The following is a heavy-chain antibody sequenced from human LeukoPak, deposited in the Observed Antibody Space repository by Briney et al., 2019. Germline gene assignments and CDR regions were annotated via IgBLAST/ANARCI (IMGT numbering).Heavy chain of an antibody. V-gene: IGHV1-8*02. J-gene: IGHJ4*02. CDR1: GYTFTSYG. Sequence: ASVKVSCKASGYTFTSYGISWVRQATGQGLEWMGWMNPNSGNTGYAQKFQGRVTMTRNTSISTAYMELSSLRSEDTAVYYCATTKTSGWYPIDYWGQGTLVTVSS. CDR3: ATTKTSGWYPIDY. D-gene: IGHD6-19*01. CDR2: MNPNSGNT.